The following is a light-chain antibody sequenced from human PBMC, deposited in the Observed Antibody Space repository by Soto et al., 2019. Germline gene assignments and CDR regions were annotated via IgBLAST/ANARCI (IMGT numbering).Light chain of an antibody. J-gene: IGKJ4*01. CDR1: QSFSCSY. CDR3: QHYASCTRT. CDR2: GXA. Sequence: ITVTQAPATVSLSAGGRATVSXRASQSFSCSYLAWCQQNPGXAPRXXXAGXASMATGSSARLSGSGSATDFTLTISSLEPEDFALYYCQHYASCTRTFGRGTKVDI. V-gene: IGKV3-20*01.